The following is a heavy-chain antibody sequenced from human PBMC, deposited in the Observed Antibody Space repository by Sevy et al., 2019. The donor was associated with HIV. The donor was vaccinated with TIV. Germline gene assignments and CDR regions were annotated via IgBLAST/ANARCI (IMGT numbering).Heavy chain of an antibody. D-gene: IGHD4-17*01. CDR2: INNTTSYI. CDR3: AGTTVVTPLGYYGMDV. CDR1: GFTFSSYS. V-gene: IGHV3-21*01. J-gene: IGHJ6*02. Sequence: GGSLRLSCAASGFTFSSYSMHWVRQAPGKALEWVSSINNTTSYIYYADSVKGRFTMSRDNAKKSLYLQMNSLRAEDTAVYYCAGTTVVTPLGYYGMDVWGRGTTVTVSS.